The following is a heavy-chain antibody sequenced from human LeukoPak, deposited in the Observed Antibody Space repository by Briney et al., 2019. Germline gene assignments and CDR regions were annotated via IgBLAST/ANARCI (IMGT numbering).Heavy chain of an antibody. D-gene: IGHD5-18*01. CDR2: INYSGTT. V-gene: IGHV4-39*01. J-gene: IGHJ4*02. CDR3: ATTYSYTSGGYDY. CDR1: GGSISGSSYH. Sequence: SETLSLTCTVSGGSISGSSYHWGWIRQSPGKGLEWIGSINYSGTTYYNPSLKSRVTISVDTSKNQFSLKVSSVTAADTAVYYCATTYSYTSGGYDYWGQGTLATVSS.